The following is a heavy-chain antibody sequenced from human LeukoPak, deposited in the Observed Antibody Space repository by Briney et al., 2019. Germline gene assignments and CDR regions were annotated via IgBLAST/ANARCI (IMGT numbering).Heavy chain of an antibody. CDR2: IYYSGST. CDR1: GGSISSYY. J-gene: IGHJ6*03. V-gene: IGHV4-59*01. CDR3: ARARVYGSPYYYYMDV. Sequence: KPSETLSLTCTVSGGSISSYYWSWIRQPPGKGLEWIGYIYYSGSTNYNPSLKSRVTISVDTSKNQFSLKLSSVTAADTAVYYCARARVYGSPYYYYMDVWGKGTTVTVSS. D-gene: IGHD3-10*01.